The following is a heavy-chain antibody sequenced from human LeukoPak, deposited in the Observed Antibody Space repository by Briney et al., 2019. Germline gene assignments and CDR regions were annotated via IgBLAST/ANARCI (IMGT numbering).Heavy chain of an antibody. CDR3: ASDMVRGVITFNFDY. CDR2: ISYDGSNK. Sequence: GGSLRLSCAASGFTFSSYAMHWVRQAPGKGLEWVAVISYDGSNKYYADSVKGRFTISRDNSKNTLYLQMNSLRAEDTAVHYCASDMVRGVITFNFDYWGQGTLVTVSS. CDR1: GFTFSSYA. J-gene: IGHJ4*02. V-gene: IGHV3-30*04. D-gene: IGHD3-10*01.